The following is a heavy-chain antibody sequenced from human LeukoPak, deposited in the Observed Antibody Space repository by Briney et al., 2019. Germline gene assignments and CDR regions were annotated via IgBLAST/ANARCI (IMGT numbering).Heavy chain of an antibody. CDR3: ARESGSVTSEVDFDY. CDR2: IYSDNT. Sequence: PGGSLRLSCTVSGFTVSSNSMSWVRQAPGKRLEWVSFIYSDNTHYSDSMKGRVTVSRDNAKNSLYLQMNSLRAEDTAVYYCARESGSVTSEVDFDYWGQGTLVTVSS. J-gene: IGHJ4*02. V-gene: IGHV3-53*01. D-gene: IGHD4-17*01. CDR1: GFTVSSNS.